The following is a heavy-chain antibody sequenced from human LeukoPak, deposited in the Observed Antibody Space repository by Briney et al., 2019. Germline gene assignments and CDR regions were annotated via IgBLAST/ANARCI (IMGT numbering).Heavy chain of an antibody. J-gene: IGHJ4*02. Sequence: GAPVKVSCKVSGYTLTELSMHWVRQAPGKGLEWMGGFDPEDGETIYAQKFQGRVTMTEDTSPDTAYMELSSLRSEDTAVYYCATVRYSSSWYLNYWGQGTLVTVSS. CDR1: GYTLTELS. CDR3: ATVRYSSSWYLNY. D-gene: IGHD6-13*01. CDR2: FDPEDGET. V-gene: IGHV1-24*01.